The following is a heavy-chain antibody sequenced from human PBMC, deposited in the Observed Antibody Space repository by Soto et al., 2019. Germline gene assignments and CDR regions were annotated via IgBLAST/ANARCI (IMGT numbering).Heavy chain of an antibody. Sequence: EVQLVESGGGLVQPGGSLRLSCAASGFTFSSSWMNWVRQAPGRGLEWVANIKQGGNERHYVDSVKGRFTISRDNAKNSLHLHMTTMRAEDTAVYYCARDSGPVPLDYWGQGTLVTVSS. D-gene: IGHD3-10*01. CDR3: ARDSGPVPLDY. J-gene: IGHJ4*02. V-gene: IGHV3-7*03. CDR2: IKQGGNER. CDR1: GFTFSSSW.